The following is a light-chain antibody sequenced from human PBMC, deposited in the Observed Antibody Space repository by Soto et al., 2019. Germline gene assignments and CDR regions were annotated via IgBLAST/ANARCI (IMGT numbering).Light chain of an antibody. Sequence: SYELTQPPSVSVSPGQTARITCSGDALPKQYAYWYQQRPGQAPVLVMYKDSERPSGIPERFSGSSSGTTVTLTISGVQAEDEADYYCQSADSSGTDVFGTGTKLTVL. CDR3: QSADSSGTDV. J-gene: IGLJ1*01. V-gene: IGLV3-25*03. CDR2: KDS. CDR1: ALPKQY.